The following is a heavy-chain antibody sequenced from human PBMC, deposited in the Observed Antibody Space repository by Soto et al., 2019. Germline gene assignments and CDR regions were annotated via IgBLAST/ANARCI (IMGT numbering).Heavy chain of an antibody. J-gene: IGHJ6*02. CDR2: IKEDGREK. V-gene: IGHV3-7*03. D-gene: IGHD3-10*01. CDR3: ARPRFRGLDV. Sequence: EVHLVESGGGLVQPGGSLRLSCVASGFSLTDYFMTWVRQAPGKGLEWVANIKEDGREKYYVDSVKGRFTISRDNAKNSLYLQVNSLRDEATAVYYCARPRFRGLDVWGQGTTVTVSS. CDR1: GFSLTDYF.